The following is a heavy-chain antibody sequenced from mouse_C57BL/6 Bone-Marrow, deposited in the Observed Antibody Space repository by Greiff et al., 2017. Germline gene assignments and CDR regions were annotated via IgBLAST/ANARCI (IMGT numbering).Heavy chain of an antibody. J-gene: IGHJ1*03. CDR2: IYPGDGDT. CDR3: ARYTTVVGYVDV. V-gene: IGHV1-82*01. CDR1: GYAFSSSW. Sequence: VKLMESGPELVKPGASVKISCKASGYAFSSSWMNWVKQRPGKGLEWIGRIYPGDGDTNYNGKFKGKATLTADKYSSTAYMQLSSLTSEDSAVYFCARYTTVVGYVDVWGTGTTVTVSS. D-gene: IGHD1-1*01.